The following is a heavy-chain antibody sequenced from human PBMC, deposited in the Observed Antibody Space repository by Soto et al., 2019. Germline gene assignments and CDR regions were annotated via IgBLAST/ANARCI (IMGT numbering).Heavy chain of an antibody. V-gene: IGHV1-69*01. D-gene: IGHD3-22*01. J-gene: IGHJ3*02. CDR3: ARERRYYYDSSGYYQYAFDI. CDR1: GGTFSSYA. CDR2: IIPIFGTA. Sequence: QVQLVQSGAEVKKPGSSVKVSCKASGGTFSSYAISWVRQAPGQGLEWMGGIIPIFGTANYAQKFQGRVMITADESTSTAYMELSSLRSEDTAVYYCARERRYYYDSSGYYQYAFDIWGQGTMVTVSS.